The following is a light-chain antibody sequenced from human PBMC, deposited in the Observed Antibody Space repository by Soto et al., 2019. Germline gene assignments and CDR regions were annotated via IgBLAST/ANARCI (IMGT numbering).Light chain of an antibody. V-gene: IGKV1-5*03. CDR1: QSISSW. Sequence: DIQMTQSPSTLSASIGDRVTITCRASQSISSWLAWYQQAPGRAPKLLIYKASSLESGVPSRFSGSGSGTEFTLTISSLQPDDFTTYYCQQYNSYSTRTFGQGTKVEIK. CDR3: QQYNSYSTRT. CDR2: KAS. J-gene: IGKJ1*01.